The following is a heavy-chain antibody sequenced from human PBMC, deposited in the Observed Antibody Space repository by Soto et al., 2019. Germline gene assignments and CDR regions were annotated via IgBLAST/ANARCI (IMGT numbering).Heavy chain of an antibody. V-gene: IGHV1-18*01. CDR3: AREHRGGTDAFEI. CDR1: GYTFTSFG. Sequence: QVQLVQSGAEVKKPGASVKVSCKASGYTFTSFGISWVRQAPGQGLEWMGWISAYNGNTNYAENLQGRVTMTTDTSTSTAYMELRRLRSDDTAVHYCAREHRGGTDAFEIWGQGTRVTVSS. CDR2: ISAYNGNT. D-gene: IGHD1-26*01. J-gene: IGHJ3*02.